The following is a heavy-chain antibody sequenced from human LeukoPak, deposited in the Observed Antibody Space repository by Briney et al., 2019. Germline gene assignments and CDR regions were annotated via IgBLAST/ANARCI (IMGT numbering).Heavy chain of an antibody. V-gene: IGHV3-73*01. CDR1: GFTFSGTT. D-gene: IGHD2-2*01. Sequence: GGSLRLSCAASGFTFSGTTMHWVRQASGKGLEWVGRIRSKANSYATAYAASVKGRFTISRDDSKNTAYLQMNSLKTEDTAVYYCTSGGYCSSTSCYGENWGQGTLVTVSS. CDR3: TSGGYCSSTSCYGEN. J-gene: IGHJ4*02. CDR2: IRSKANSYAT.